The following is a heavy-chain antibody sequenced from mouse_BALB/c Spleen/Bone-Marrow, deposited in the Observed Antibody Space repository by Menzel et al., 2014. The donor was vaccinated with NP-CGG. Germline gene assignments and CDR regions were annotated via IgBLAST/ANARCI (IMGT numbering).Heavy chain of an antibody. Sequence: EVQGVESGPGLVKPSQSLSLTRTVTGYSITSDYAWNWIRQFPGNKLEWMGYISYSGSTAYNPSLSSRISITRDTSKNQFFLQLNSVTTEDTATYYCARRGYYGSSLDYWGQGTTLTVSS. D-gene: IGHD1-1*01. CDR1: GYSITSDYA. J-gene: IGHJ2*01. V-gene: IGHV3-2*02. CDR3: ARRGYYGSSLDY. CDR2: ISYSGST.